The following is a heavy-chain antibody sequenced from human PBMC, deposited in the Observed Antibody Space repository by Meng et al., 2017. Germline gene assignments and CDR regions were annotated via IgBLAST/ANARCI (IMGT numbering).Heavy chain of an antibody. V-gene: IGHV4-34*01. CDR2: INHSGST. D-gene: IGHD4-11*01. CDR3: AYATTVSN. Sequence: QVQVQQWGAGLLKPSETLSHTCPVYGGSFSGYYWSWIRQPPGKGLEWIGEINHSGSTNYNPSLKSRVTISVDTSKNQFSLKLSSVTAADTAVYYCAYATTVSNWGQGTLVTVSS. J-gene: IGHJ4*02. CDR1: GGSFSGYY.